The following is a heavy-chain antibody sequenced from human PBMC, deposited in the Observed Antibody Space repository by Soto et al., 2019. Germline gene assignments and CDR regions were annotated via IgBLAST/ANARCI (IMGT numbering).Heavy chain of an antibody. D-gene: IGHD1-26*01. J-gene: IGHJ5*02. Sequence: GVLRVFAAAPGLIFENFGMSWVRPAPGKGLEWISSISGSGFKKYYADSVKGRLTISRDNSKSTVYLELNNLSAEDTAVYHCAKNQGVELVPLATVDWFDPWGQGSVVTVSS. CDR1: GLIFENFG. CDR2: ISGSGFKK. V-gene: IGHV3-23*01. CDR3: AKNQGVELVPLATVDWFDP.